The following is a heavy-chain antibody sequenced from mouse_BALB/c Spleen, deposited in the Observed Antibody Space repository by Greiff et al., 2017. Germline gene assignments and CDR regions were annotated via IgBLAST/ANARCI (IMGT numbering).Heavy chain of an antibody. Sequence: EVQLVESGGGLVQPGGSLRLSCATSGFTFTDYYMSWVRQPPGKALEWLGFIRNKANGYTTEYSASVKGRFTISKDNSQSILYLQMNTLGAEDSATYYCARDRWLLRGYYAMDYWGQGTSVTVSS. D-gene: IGHD2-3*01. CDR2: IRNKANGYTT. CDR1: GFTFTDYY. V-gene: IGHV7-3*02. CDR3: ARDRWLLRGYYAMDY. J-gene: IGHJ4*01.